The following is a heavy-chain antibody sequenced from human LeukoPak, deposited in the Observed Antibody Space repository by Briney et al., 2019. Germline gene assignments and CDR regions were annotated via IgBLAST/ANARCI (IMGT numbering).Heavy chain of an antibody. Sequence: PSETLSLTCAVYGGSFSGYYWSWIRQPPGKGLEWIGEINHSGSTNYNPSLKSRVTISVDTSKNQFSLKLRSVTAADTAVYYCARRGRAVAGTVGSDYWGQGTLVTVSS. D-gene: IGHD6-19*01. CDR3: ARRGRAVAGTVGSDY. J-gene: IGHJ4*02. CDR1: GGSFSGYY. CDR2: INHSGST. V-gene: IGHV4-34*01.